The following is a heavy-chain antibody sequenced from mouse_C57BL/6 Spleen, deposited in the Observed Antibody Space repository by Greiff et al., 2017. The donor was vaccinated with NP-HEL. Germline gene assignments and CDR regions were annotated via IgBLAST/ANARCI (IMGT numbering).Heavy chain of an antibody. CDR2: IDPSDSYT. CDR1: GYTFTSYW. Sequence: QVQLQQPGAELVMPGASVKLSCKASGYTFTSYWMHWVKQRPGQGLEWIGEIDPSDSYTNYNQKFKGKSTLPVDKSSSTAYMQLSSLTSEDSAVYYCARGFITTVVAYFDYWGQGTTLTVSS. CDR3: ARGFITTVVAYFDY. V-gene: IGHV1-69*01. D-gene: IGHD1-1*01. J-gene: IGHJ2*01.